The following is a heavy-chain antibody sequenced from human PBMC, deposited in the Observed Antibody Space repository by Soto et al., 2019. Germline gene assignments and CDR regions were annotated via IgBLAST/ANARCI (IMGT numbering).Heavy chain of an antibody. CDR3: ARSALRYCSGGSCYQPVDC. V-gene: IGHV4-30-2*01. CDR2: IYHSGST. J-gene: IGHJ4*02. CDR1: GGSISSGGYS. D-gene: IGHD2-15*01. Sequence: PSETLSLTCAVSGGSISSGGYSWSWIRQPPGKGLEWIGYIYHSGSTYYNPSLKSRVTISVDRSKNTVYLQMNSLRIEDTAVYYCARSALRYCSGGSCYQPVDCWGQGTLVTVSS.